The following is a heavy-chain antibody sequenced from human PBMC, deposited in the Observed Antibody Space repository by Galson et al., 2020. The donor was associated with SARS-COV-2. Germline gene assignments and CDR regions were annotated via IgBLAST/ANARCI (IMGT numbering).Heavy chain of an antibody. D-gene: IGHD5-18*01. J-gene: IGHJ2*01. CDR1: GGSISSYY. Sequence: ETSETLSLTCTVSGGSISSYYWSWIRQPPGKGLEWIGYIYYSGSTNYNPSLKSRVTISVDTSKNQFSLKLSSVTAADTAVYYCAREREGRRGDRFDLWGRGTLVTVSS. CDR2: IYYSGST. CDR3: AREREGRRGDRFDL. V-gene: IGHV4-59*01.